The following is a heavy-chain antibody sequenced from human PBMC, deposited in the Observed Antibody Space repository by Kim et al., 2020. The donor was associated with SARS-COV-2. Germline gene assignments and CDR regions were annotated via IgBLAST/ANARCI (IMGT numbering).Heavy chain of an antibody. J-gene: IGHJ3*02. CDR2: INHSGST. V-gene: IGHV4-34*01. CDR3: AREIKRAKTLSLYDSPPRANAFDI. D-gene: IGHD3-22*01. CDR1: GGSFSGYY. Sequence: SETLSLTCAVYGGSFSGYYWSWIRQPPGKGLEWIGEINHSGSTNYNPSLKSRVTISVDTSKNQFSLKLSSVTAADTAVYYCAREIKRAKTLSLYDSPPRANAFDIWGQGTMVTVSS.